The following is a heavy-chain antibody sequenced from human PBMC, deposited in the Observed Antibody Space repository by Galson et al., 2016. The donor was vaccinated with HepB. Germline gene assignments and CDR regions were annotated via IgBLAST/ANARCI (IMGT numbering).Heavy chain of an antibody. CDR1: GGSISSYY. CDR3: ARLRHYSSTWYYFDS. CDR2: ISYSGST. D-gene: IGHD6-13*01. Sequence: SETLSLTCTVSGGSISSYYWSWIRQPPGKGLEWIGYISYSGSTNSNPSLKCRVTISIDTSKNQFSLKLSSVTAAATAVSYCARLRHYSSTWYYFDSWGLGTLVTVSS. J-gene: IGHJ4*02. V-gene: IGHV4-59*08.